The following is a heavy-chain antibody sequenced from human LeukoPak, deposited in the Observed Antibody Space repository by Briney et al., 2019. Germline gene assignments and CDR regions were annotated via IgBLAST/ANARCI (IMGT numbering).Heavy chain of an antibody. CDR2: IYYSGTT. CDR1: SGSISSSHYY. D-gene: IGHD3-3*01. J-gene: IGHJ6*03. CDR3: ARQISDYYYYYIDV. V-gene: IGHV4-39*01. Sequence: SETLSLTCTVSSGSISSSHYYRDWIRQPPGKGLEWIGTIYYSGTTYYNPSLESRATISVDASKNQFYLMLNSVTAADTAVYYCARQISDYYYYYIDVWGKGTTVTVSS.